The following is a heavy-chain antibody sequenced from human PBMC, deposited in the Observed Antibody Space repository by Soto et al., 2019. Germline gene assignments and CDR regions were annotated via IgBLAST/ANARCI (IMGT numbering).Heavy chain of an antibody. CDR3: ARGDYDFWSGYPLPPFDY. D-gene: IGHD3-3*01. V-gene: IGHV3-21*01. Sequence: EVQLVESGGGLVKPGGSLRLSCAASGFTFSSYSLNWVRQAPGKGLEWVSSISSNSTYIYYADSLKGRFTISRDNARNSLFLQMNSLRAEDTAVYYCARGDYDFWSGYPLPPFDYWGQGALVTVS. CDR2: ISSNSTYI. CDR1: GFTFSSYS. J-gene: IGHJ4*02.